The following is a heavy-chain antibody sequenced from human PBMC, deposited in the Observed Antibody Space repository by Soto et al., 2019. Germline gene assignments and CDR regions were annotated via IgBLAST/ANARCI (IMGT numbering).Heavy chain of an antibody. D-gene: IGHD4-17*01. J-gene: IGHJ5*02. V-gene: IGHV3-11*01. CDR2: ISTSGSTI. Sequence: GGSLRLSCAASGFTFSDYYMSWIRQAPGKGLEWLSYISTSGSTIYYADSAKGRFTISRDNARDSLFLQVNNLRAEDTAVYYCARVITTMTTWWFDPWGQGTLVTVSS. CDR3: ARVITTMTTWWFDP. CDR1: GFTFSDYY.